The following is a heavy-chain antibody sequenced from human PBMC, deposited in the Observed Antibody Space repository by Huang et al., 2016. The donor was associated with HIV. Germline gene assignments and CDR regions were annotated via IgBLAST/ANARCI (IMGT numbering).Heavy chain of an antibody. V-gene: IGHV3-30*02. CDR1: GFPFSAYG. Sequence: QVRLVESGGGVVQPGASLTLSCSASGFPFSAYGMDWVRQAPGKWLEWVSFIRYDGNHDYLIGAVKGRFTISRDNSNNTLYLRMNSLRPEDTAVYYCVKERGSSRARSSFDFWGQGTSVIVSS. CDR2: IRYDGNHD. CDR3: VKERGSSRARSSFDF. D-gene: IGHD6-13*01. J-gene: IGHJ3*01.